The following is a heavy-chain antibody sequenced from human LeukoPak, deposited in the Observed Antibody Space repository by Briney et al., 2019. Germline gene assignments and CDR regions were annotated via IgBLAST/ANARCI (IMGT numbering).Heavy chain of an antibody. Sequence: GGSLRLSCAASGFTVSSNYMSWVRQAPGKGLEWVSVIYTGGNTYYADSVKGRFTISRDNSKNTLYLQMNSLRAEDTAVYYCAKTVPRYCGGDCYPSVNWFDPWGQGTLVTVSS. CDR3: AKTVPRYCGGDCYPSVNWFDP. D-gene: IGHD2-21*02. V-gene: IGHV3-66*01. CDR2: IYTGGNT. J-gene: IGHJ5*02. CDR1: GFTVSSNY.